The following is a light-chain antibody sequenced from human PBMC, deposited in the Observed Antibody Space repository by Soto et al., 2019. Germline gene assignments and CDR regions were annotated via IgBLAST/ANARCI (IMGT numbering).Light chain of an antibody. J-gene: IGKJ2*01. CDR2: ASS. CDR3: QQSYSMPYV. CDR1: QSISTL. V-gene: IGKV1-39*01. Sequence: DIEMTQSPSTLSASVGDRVTITCRASQSISTLLAWYQQKPGKAPKLLIYASSTLQTGVPSRFTGSGSGTDFTLTIISLQPEDYATYFCQQSYSMPYVFGPGTKVDIK.